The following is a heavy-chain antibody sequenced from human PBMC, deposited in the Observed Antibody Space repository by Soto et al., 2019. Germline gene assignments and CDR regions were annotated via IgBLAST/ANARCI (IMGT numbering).Heavy chain of an antibody. V-gene: IGHV1-18*01. CDR3: ARDQGTYGTSSHY. D-gene: IGHD3-16*01. J-gene: IGHJ4*02. CDR2: ISVYNGHT. Sequence: GASVKVSCKASGYIFTSYGINWVRQAPGQGLEWMGWISVYNGHTKYAHKFQDRVTMSTDTSASTAYLEVRSLRSDATAVYYCARDQGTYGTSSHYWGQGTLVTVSS. CDR1: GYIFTSYG.